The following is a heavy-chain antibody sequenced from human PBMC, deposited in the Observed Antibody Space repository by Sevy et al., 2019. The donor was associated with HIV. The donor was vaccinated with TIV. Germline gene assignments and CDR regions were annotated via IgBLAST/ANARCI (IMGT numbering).Heavy chain of an antibody. CDR1: GFTFGDYA. D-gene: IGHD6-13*01. Sequence: GGYLRLSCTTSGFTFGDYAMGWFRQAPGKGLEWVGFIRTTASGGTTDYAASVKGTFIISRDDSKSIAYLQMNSLRTEDTAVYYCTRSFRVTWYPHYWGQGTLVTVSS. V-gene: IGHV3-49*03. J-gene: IGHJ4*02. CDR3: TRSFRVTWYPHY. CDR2: IRTTASGGTT.